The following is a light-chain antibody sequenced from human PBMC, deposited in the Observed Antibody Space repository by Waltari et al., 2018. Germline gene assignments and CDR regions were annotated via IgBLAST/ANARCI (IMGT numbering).Light chain of an antibody. CDR2: GAS. Sequence: DVQMTQSPSTLSASVGDRVTITCRASQNIRDWLAWYQQRPGKAPRLLIYGASTLQTGVPARFSGSGSGTEFTLTINSLQPDDFATYYCQQYNGYSGTFGQGTKVEIK. CDR3: QQYNGYSGT. J-gene: IGKJ1*01. V-gene: IGKV1-5*01. CDR1: QNIRDW.